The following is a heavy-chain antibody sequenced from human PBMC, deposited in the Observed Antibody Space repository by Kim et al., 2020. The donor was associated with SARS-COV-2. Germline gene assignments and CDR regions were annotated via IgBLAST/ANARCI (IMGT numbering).Heavy chain of an antibody. V-gene: IGHV4-34*01. J-gene: IGHJ5*02. D-gene: IGHD3-10*01. CDR3: ARGGITMVRRRSPFDP. CDR2: INHSGST. CDR1: GGSFSGYY. Sequence: SETLSLTCAVYGGSFSGYYWSWIRQPPGKGLEWIGEINHSGSTNYNPSLKSRVTISVDTSKNQFSLKLSSVTAADTAVYYCARGGITMVRRRSPFDPWGQGTLVTVSS.